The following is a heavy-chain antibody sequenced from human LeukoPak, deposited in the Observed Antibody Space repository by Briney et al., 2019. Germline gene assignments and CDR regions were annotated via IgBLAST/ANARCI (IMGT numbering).Heavy chain of an antibody. CDR2: IRSSGAPI. CDR1: GFIFSSYS. Sequence: QPGGSLRLSCAASGFIFSSYSMNWVRQAPGKGLEWVANIRSSGAPIHYADSVKGRFTISRDNAKNSVYLQMNSLRVEDTAVYYCVRDPEALDYWGPGTLVTVSS. CDR3: VRDPEALDY. J-gene: IGHJ4*02. V-gene: IGHV3-48*01.